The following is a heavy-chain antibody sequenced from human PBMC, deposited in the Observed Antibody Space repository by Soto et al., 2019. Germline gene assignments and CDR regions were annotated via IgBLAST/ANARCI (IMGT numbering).Heavy chain of an antibody. D-gene: IGHD3-22*01. CDR3: TRDLGNYYDSSGYYPLDY. Sequence: PGGSLRLSCTASGFTFGDYTMSWFRQAPGKGLEWVGFIRSKAYGGTTEYAASVKGRFTISRDDSKSIAYLQMNSLKTEDTAVYYCTRDLGNYYDSSGYYPLDYWGQGTLVTVS. V-gene: IGHV3-49*03. J-gene: IGHJ4*02. CDR2: IRSKAYGGTT. CDR1: GFTFGDYT.